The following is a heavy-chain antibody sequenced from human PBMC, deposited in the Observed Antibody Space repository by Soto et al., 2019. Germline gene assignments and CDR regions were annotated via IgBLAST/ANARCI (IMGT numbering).Heavy chain of an antibody. J-gene: IGHJ6*03. V-gene: IGHV3-33*01. CDR2: IWYDGSNK. CDR3: AREPLDYYMDV. Sequence: QVQLVESGGGVVQPGRSLRLSCAASGFTFSSYGMHWVRQAPGKGLEWVAVIWYDGSNKYYADSVKGRFTISRDNSKNTLYRQMNSLRAEDTAVYYRAREPLDYYMDVWGKGTAVTVSS. CDR1: GFTFSSYG.